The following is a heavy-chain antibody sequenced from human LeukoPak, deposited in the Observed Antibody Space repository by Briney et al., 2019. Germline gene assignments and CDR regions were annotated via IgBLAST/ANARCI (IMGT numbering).Heavy chain of an antibody. D-gene: IGHD4-11*01. Sequence: GGSLRLSCAASGFTFNDAWMNWVRLAPGKGLEWVARIKSKVHGGTTDYTAPVNGRFTISRDDSQSKLYLQMNSLKTEDTGVYYCSGHMTSADYWGQGTLVTVS. CDR3: SGHMTSADY. CDR2: IKSKVHGGTT. V-gene: IGHV3-15*01. J-gene: IGHJ4*02. CDR1: GFTFNDAW.